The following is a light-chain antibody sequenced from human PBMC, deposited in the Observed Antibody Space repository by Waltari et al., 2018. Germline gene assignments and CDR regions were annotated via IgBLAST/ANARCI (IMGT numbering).Light chain of an antibody. CDR2: HAS. CDR3: QKYDFLPAT. J-gene: IGKJ1*01. Sequence: EIVLTQSQGTLSLSPGERPTLSCRASQGVGKYLAWYQQRPGQAPRLLLYHASIRATGIPDRFSGSGYGTDFSLTISRLEPEDFAVYYCQKYDFLPATFGQGTTVEIK. CDR1: QGVGKY. V-gene: IGKV3-20*01.